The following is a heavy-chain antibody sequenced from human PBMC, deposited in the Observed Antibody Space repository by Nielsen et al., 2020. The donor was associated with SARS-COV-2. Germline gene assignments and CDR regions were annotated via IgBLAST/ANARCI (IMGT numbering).Heavy chain of an antibody. CDR1: GFTFSSYA. J-gene: IGHJ6*02. D-gene: IGHD3-10*01. Sequence: GESLKISCAASGFTFSSYAMSWVRQAPGKGLEWVSAISGSGGSTYYADSVKGRFTISRDNSKNTLYLQMNSLRAEDTAVYYCASPGDYYYYGMDVWGQGTTVTVSS. CDR3: ASPGDYYYYGMDV. V-gene: IGHV3-23*01. CDR2: ISGSGGST.